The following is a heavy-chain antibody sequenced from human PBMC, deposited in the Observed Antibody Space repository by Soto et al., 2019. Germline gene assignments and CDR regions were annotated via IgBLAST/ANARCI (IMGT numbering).Heavy chain of an antibody. D-gene: IGHD3-22*01. Sequence: LRLSCAASGFTFSSYWMSWVRQAPGKGLEWVANIKQDGSEKYYVDSVKGRFTISRDNAKNSLYLQMNSLRAEDTAVYYCAHSGSSGYYYYGMDVWGQGTPVTVYS. V-gene: IGHV3-7*03. CDR2: IKQDGSEK. CDR3: AHSGSSGYYYYGMDV. CDR1: GFTFSSYW. J-gene: IGHJ6*02.